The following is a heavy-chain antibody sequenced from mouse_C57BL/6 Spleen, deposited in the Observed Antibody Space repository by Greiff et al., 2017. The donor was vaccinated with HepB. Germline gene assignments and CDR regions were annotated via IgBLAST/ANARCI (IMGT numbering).Heavy chain of an antibody. CDR2: IYPRSGNT. CDR1: GYTFTSYG. V-gene: IGHV1-81*01. D-gene: IGHD1-1*01. CDR3: ARLSFVTTVVASHH. Sequence: LVESGAELARPGASVKLSCKASGYTFTSYGISWVKQRTGQGLEWIGEIYPRSGNTYYNEKFKGKATLTADKSSSTAYMELRSLTSEDSAVYFCARLSFVTTVVASHHWGQGTTLTVSS. J-gene: IGHJ2*01.